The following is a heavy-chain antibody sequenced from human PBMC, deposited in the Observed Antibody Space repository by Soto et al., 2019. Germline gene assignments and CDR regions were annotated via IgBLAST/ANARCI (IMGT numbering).Heavy chain of an antibody. CDR3: AKVSDYYTMDV. D-gene: IGHD6-19*01. CDR1: GYTFTDYF. V-gene: IGHV1-2*04. Sequence: QAQLVQSGAEVKKSGASVKVSCRASGYTFTDYFVHWVRQAPRQGPEWVGWTNPKSGATKYAPKFQGWVTMTRDKSISTAYMEVSSLKSDDTAVYYCAKVSDYYTMDVWGQGTPVTVSS. CDR2: TNPKSGAT. J-gene: IGHJ6*02.